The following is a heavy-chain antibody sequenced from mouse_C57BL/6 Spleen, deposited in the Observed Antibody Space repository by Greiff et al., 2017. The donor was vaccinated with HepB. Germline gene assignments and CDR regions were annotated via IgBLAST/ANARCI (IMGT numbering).Heavy chain of an antibody. V-gene: IGHV1-55*01. CDR3: AKEIYSNYEGYYAMDY. Sequence: VQLQQSGAELVKPGASVKMSCKASGYTFTSYWITWVKQRPGQGLEWIGDIYPGSGSTNYNEKFKSKATLTVDTSSSTAYMQLSSLTSEDSAVYYCAKEIYSNYEGYYAMDYWGQGTSVTVSS. CDR1: GYTFTSYW. CDR2: IYPGSGST. D-gene: IGHD2-5*01. J-gene: IGHJ4*01.